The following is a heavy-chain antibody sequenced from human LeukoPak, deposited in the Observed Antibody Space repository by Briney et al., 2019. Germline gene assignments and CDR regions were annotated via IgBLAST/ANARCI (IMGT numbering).Heavy chain of an antibody. V-gene: IGHV4-59*01. J-gene: IGHJ5*02. CDR1: GGSISSYY. CDR2: IYYSGST. D-gene: IGHD6-13*01. Sequence: SETLSLTCTVSGGSISSYYWSWIRQPPGKGLEWIGYIYYSGSTNYNPSLKSRVTMSVDTSNNQFSLKLNSVTAADTAVYYCAKAAGYSTIYWFDPWGQGTLVTVSS. CDR3: AKAAGYSTIYWFDP.